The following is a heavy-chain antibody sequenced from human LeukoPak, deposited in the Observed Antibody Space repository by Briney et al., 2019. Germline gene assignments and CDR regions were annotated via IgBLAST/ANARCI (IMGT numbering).Heavy chain of an antibody. J-gene: IGHJ6*03. Sequence: ASETLSLTCAVYGGSFSGYYWSWIRQSPGKGLEWIGEINHSGSTNYNPSLKSRVTISVDTSKNQFSLKLSSMTAADTAVYYCASLTGTTDYYFYYMDVWGKGTTVTVSS. D-gene: IGHD1-20*01. V-gene: IGHV4-34*01. CDR2: INHSGST. CDR3: ASLTGTTDYYFYYMDV. CDR1: GGSFSGYY.